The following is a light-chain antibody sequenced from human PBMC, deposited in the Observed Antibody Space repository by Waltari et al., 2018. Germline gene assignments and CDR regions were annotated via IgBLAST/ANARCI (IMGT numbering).Light chain of an antibody. J-gene: IGLJ1*01. Sequence: SYELTQPPSVSVAPGQTARITCDGDKIGSKHVHWYQHKPGQAPVLVVYDAGDRPSGIPERFSGSDSGNTAALTISRVDAGDEAEYYCQVWDSGSDHYVFGTVTKVTVL. CDR2: DAG. CDR3: QVWDSGSDHYV. CDR1: KIGSKH. V-gene: IGLV3-21*02.